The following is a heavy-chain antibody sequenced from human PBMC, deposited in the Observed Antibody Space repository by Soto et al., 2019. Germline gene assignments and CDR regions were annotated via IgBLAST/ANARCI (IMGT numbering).Heavy chain of an antibody. CDR1: GFTFSSYW. CDR3: ARDFQPNYGSSWAHH. J-gene: IGHJ5*02. D-gene: IGHD6-13*01. CDR2: IKEDGSEK. V-gene: IGHV3-7*01. Sequence: PGGSLRLSCTGSGFTFSSYWMSWVRQAPGKGLKWVANIKEDGSEKNYVDSVQGRFTISRDNAKNILYPQMNSLRADDTAVYYCARDFQPNYGSSWAHHWGQGALVTVSS.